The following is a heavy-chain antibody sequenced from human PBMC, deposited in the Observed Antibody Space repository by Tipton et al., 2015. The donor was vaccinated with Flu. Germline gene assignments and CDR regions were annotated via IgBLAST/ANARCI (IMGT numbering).Heavy chain of an antibody. V-gene: IGHV4-61*02. CDR2: IYTSGST. J-gene: IGHJ3*01. Sequence: TLSLTCTVSGGSISSGSYYWSWIRQPAGKGLEWIGRIYTSGSTNYNPSLKSRVTISVDTSKNQFSLKLSSVTAAATAVYYSARDVRGCTNGVCYPQWGQGTMVTVSS. CDR3: ARDVRGCTNGVCYPQ. D-gene: IGHD2-8*01. CDR1: GGSISSGSYY.